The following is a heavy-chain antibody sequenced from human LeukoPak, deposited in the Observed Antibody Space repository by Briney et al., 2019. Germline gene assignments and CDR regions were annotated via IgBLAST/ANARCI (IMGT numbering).Heavy chain of an antibody. D-gene: IGHD6-13*01. V-gene: IGHV1-8*01. Sequence: ASVKVSCKASGYTFTSYHINWVRQATGQGLEWMGWMNPNSGNTGYAQKFQGRVTMTRNTSISTAYMELSSLRSEDTAVYYCARGIAAAGTGSYFDYWGQGTLVTVSS. CDR2: MNPNSGNT. CDR3: ARGIAAAGTGSYFDY. CDR1: GYTFTSYH. J-gene: IGHJ4*02.